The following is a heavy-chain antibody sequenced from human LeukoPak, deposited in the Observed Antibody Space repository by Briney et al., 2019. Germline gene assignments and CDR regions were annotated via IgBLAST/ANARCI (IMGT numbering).Heavy chain of an antibody. Sequence: SVKVSCKASGGTFSSYAISWVRQAPGQGLEWMGGTIPIFGTANYAQKFQGRVTITADESTSTAYMELSSLRSEDTAVYYCARRYCSSTSCHYFDYWGQGTLVTVSS. J-gene: IGHJ4*02. D-gene: IGHD2-2*01. CDR3: ARRYCSSTSCHYFDY. CDR2: TIPIFGTA. CDR1: GGTFSSYA. V-gene: IGHV1-69*13.